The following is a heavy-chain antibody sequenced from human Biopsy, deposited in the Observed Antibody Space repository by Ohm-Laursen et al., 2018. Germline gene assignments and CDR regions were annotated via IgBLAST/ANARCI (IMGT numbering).Heavy chain of an antibody. Sequence: ASVKASCKASGYTFTGYRVHWVRQAPGQGLEWMGWINAKTGDTNYAQKFQGRVTMTRDTSISTAYVDLSSLRSDDTAVYYCTRGGYYYDSLAYYYWFDPWGQGTLVTVSS. CDR2: INAKTGDT. D-gene: IGHD3-22*01. V-gene: IGHV1-2*02. CDR1: GYTFTGYR. J-gene: IGHJ5*02. CDR3: TRGGYYYDSLAYYYWFDP.